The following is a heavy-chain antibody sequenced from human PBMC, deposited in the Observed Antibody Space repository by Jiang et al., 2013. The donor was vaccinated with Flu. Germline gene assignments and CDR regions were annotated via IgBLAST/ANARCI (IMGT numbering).Heavy chain of an antibody. Sequence: QLVESGGGVVQHGRSLRLSCAASGFTFSSYAMHWVRQAPGKGLEWVAVISYDGSNKYYADSVKGRFTISRDNSKNTLYLQMNSLRAEDTAVYYCARSGGILTGYYSWYFDYWGQGTLVTVPS. D-gene: IGHD3-9*01. CDR2: ISYDGSNK. CDR3: ARSGGILTGYYSWYFDY. CDR1: GFTFSSYA. V-gene: IGHV3-30-3*01. J-gene: IGHJ4*02.